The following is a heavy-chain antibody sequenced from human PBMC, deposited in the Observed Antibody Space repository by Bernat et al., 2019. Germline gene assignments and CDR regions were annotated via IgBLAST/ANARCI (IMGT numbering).Heavy chain of an antibody. CDR2: ISSSSANI. J-gene: IGHJ4*02. Sequence: EVQLVESGGALVQPGGSLRLSCAASGFTFSSYEMNWVRQAPGKGLEWVSYISSSSANIYYADSVKGRFTISRDNAKNSLFLNMNSLRAEDTAVYYCAEGKFNWNYYLSNWGQGTLVTVSS. CDR3: AEGKFNWNYYLSN. D-gene: IGHD1-7*01. V-gene: IGHV3-48*03. CDR1: GFTFSSYE.